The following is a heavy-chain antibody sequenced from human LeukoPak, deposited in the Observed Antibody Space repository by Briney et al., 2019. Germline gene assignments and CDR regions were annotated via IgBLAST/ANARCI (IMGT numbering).Heavy chain of an antibody. V-gene: IGHV3-23*01. Sequence: GGSLRLSCAVSGITLSNYGMSWVRQAPGKGLEWVAGISDSAGKTNYADSVKGRFTISRDSPKNTLYLRMNSLRAEDTAVYFCAKRGVVIRVILVGFHKEAYYFDSWGQGALVTVSS. CDR1: GITLSNYG. CDR2: ISDSAGKT. D-gene: IGHD3-22*01. CDR3: AKRGVVIRVILVGFHKEAYYFDS. J-gene: IGHJ4*02.